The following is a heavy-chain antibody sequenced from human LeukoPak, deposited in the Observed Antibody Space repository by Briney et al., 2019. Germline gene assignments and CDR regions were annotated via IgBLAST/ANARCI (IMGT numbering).Heavy chain of an antibody. D-gene: IGHD3-10*01. CDR3: ARDRGSNYYGSGSYHY. CDR1: GYTFTGYY. J-gene: IGHJ4*02. CDR2: INPNGGGT. Sequence: ASVKVSCKASGYTFTGYYMHWVRQAPGQGLEWMGWINPNGGGTNYAQKFQGRVTMTRDTSISTAYMELSRLRSDDTAVYYCARDRGSNYYGSGSYHYWGQGTLVTVSS. V-gene: IGHV1-2*02.